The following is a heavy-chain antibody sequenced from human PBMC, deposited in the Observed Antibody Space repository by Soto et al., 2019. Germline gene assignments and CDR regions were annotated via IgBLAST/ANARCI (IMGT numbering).Heavy chain of an antibody. CDR3: ARVLGARIAASNWFDP. V-gene: IGHV4-34*01. J-gene: IGHJ5*02. D-gene: IGHD6-13*01. CDR1: GGSFSAYY. Sequence: QVQLQQWGAGLLKPSETLSLTCAVYGGSFSAYYWSWIRQPPGKGLEWIGEINQSGSGNYIPSLKSRVTISLDRTKTQFSLRLSSVTAADTAVYYCARVLGARIAASNWFDPWGQGTLVTVSS. CDR2: INQSGSG.